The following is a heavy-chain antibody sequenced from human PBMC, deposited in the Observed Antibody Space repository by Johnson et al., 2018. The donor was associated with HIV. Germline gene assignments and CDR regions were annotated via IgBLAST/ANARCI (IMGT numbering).Heavy chain of an antibody. CDR2: ISYDGSNK. D-gene: IGHD3-10*01. CDR3: ASDLRFHRTVQGRIIIRCTFDM. V-gene: IGHV3-30*03. J-gene: IGHJ3*02. CDR1: GFTVSYNY. Sequence: QVQLVESGGGLVQPGGSLRLSCAASGFTVSYNYMNWVRQAPGKGLEWVAVISYDGSNKYYAGSVKGRFTISRDNSKNTLYLQMNSLRTEDTAVYSCASDLRFHRTVQGRIIIRCTFDMWGHGTVLHVSS.